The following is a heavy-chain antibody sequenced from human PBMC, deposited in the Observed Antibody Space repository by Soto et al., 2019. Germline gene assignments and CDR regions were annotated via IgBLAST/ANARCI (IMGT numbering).Heavy chain of an antibody. V-gene: IGHV4-34*01. J-gene: IGHJ5*02. Sequence: QVQLQQWGAGLVKPSATLSLTCGLSGAAFSDYTWSCVRQAPGGGRHWIGEVNRGGRTKYSPSLERRPTSSVDSSRNEVSVELRAVTAADTAIYYWASLKEDNVWGTYRYLDLWCQGDLGTVAS. CDR1: GAAFSDYT. CDR3: ASLKEDNVWGTYRYLDL. D-gene: IGHD3-16*02. CDR2: VNRGGRT.